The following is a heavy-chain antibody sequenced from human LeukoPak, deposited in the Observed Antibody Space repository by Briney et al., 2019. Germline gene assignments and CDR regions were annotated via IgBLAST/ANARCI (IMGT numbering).Heavy chain of an antibody. CDR1: GGSMSSSSYY. CDR3: ARIPTVTFFDY. Sequence: SETLSLTCTVPGGSMSSSSYYWGWIRQPPGKGLEWIGSIYYSESTYQNPSLKSRVTISADTSKNQFSLKLSSVTAADTAVYYCARIPTVTFFDYWGQGTLVTVSS. D-gene: IGHD4-17*01. V-gene: IGHV4-39*07. CDR2: IYYSEST. J-gene: IGHJ4*02.